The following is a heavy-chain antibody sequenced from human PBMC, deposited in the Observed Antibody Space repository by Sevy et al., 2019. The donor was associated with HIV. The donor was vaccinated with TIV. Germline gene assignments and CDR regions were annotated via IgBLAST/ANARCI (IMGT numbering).Heavy chain of an antibody. CDR2: ISYDGNYM. J-gene: IGHJ4*02. CDR3: ARFVGYCSGGRCPIIDF. D-gene: IGHD2-15*01. CDR1: GFTFSSSG. Sequence: GGSLRLSCAASGFTFSSSGIHWVRQAPGKGLEWVAIISYDGNYMYYADSVKGRFTISRDDSKNTLYLQLNSLRAEDTAVYYCARFVGYCSGGRCPIIDFWGQGTLVTVSS. V-gene: IGHV3-30*03.